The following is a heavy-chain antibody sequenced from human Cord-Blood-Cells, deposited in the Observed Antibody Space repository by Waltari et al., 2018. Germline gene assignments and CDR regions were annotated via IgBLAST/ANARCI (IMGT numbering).Heavy chain of an antibody. J-gene: IGHJ2*01. CDR3: ARRDRGWYFDL. CDR2: INHSGST. Sequence: QVQLQQWGAGLLKPSETLSLTCAVYGGSFSGYYWSWIRQPPGKGLEWIGEINHSGSTNYNPSLKSRVTISVDTSKNQFSRKLSSVTAADTAVYYCARRDRGWYFDLWGRGTLVTVSS. V-gene: IGHV4-34*01. CDR1: GGSFSGYY. D-gene: IGHD2-15*01.